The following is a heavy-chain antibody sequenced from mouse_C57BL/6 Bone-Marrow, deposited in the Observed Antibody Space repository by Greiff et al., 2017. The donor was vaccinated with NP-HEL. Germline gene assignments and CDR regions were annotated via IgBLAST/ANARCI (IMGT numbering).Heavy chain of an antibody. CDR3: ARHKVPYYGSSLYSAMGD. V-gene: IGHV1-62-2*01. J-gene: IGHJ4*01. Sequence: QVQLKESGAELVKPGASVKLSCKASGYTFTEYTIHWVKQRSGQGLEWIGWFYPGSGSIKYNENFKDKATLTADKSSSTVYMELSRLTSEDSAVYFCARHKVPYYGSSLYSAMGDWGKGTSVTVSS. D-gene: IGHD1-1*01. CDR2: FYPGSGSI. CDR1: GYTFTEYT.